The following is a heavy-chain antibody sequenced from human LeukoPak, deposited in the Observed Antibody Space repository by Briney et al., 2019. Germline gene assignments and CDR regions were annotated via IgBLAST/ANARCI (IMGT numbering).Heavy chain of an antibody. V-gene: IGHV3-64*01. CDR2: VSSNGGST. CDR3: ARGYQPGRIAFDI. D-gene: IGHD2-2*01. Sequence: GGSLRLSCAASGFTFSSYAMHWVRQAPGKGLEYVSAVSSNGGSTYYANSVKGRFTISRDNSKNALYLQMGSLRAEDMAVYYCARGYQPGRIAFDIWGQGTMVTVSS. CDR1: GFTFSSYA. J-gene: IGHJ3*02.